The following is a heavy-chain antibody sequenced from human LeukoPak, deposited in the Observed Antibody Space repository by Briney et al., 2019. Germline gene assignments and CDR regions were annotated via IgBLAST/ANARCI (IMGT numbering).Heavy chain of an antibody. CDR3: AKDRGSGSQGWFDP. CDR1: GFTFSSYA. V-gene: IGHV3-23*01. J-gene: IGHJ5*02. Sequence: PGGSLRLSCAASGFTFSSYAMSWVRQAPGKGLEWVSAISGSGGSTYYADSVKGRFTISRDNSKNTLYLKMNSLRAEDTAVYYCAKDRGSGSQGWFDPWGQGTLVTVSS. CDR2: ISGSGGST. D-gene: IGHD1-26*01.